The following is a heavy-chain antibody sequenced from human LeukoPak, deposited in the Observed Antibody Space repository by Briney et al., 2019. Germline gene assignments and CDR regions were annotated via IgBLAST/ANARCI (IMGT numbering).Heavy chain of an antibody. J-gene: IGHJ4*02. CDR2: ISGSGGNT. CDR3: AKAGSGHYYDY. D-gene: IGHD3-22*01. V-gene: IGHV3-23*01. Sequence: GGSLRLSCAASGFTFSSYAMSWVRQAPGKGLEWVSVISGSGGNTYYADSVKGRFTISRDNSKNTLYLQLNSLRADDTAVYYCAKAGSGHYYDYWGQGTLVTVSS. CDR1: GFTFSSYA.